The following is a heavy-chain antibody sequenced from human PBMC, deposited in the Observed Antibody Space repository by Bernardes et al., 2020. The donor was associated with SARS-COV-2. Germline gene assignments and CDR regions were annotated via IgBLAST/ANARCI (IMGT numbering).Heavy chain of an antibody. Sequence: GGSLRLSCSASEFTFSSYAMSWVRRAPGKGLEWFSSITSSSSYKYYADSVKGRFTISRDNAKNSLYLQMNSLRAEDTAVYFCARESDWNYVFDYWGQGTMVTVSS. CDR1: EFTFSSYA. D-gene: IGHD1-7*01. CDR2: ITSSSSYK. V-gene: IGHV3-21*01. J-gene: IGHJ4*02. CDR3: ARESDWNYVFDY.